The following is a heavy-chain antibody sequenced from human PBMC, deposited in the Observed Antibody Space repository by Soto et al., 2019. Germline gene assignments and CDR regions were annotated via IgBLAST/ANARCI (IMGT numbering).Heavy chain of an antibody. CDR2: IYYSGST. CDR3: AKGSKSGSGGSGKIYYMDV. V-gene: IGHV4-59*08. CDR1: GGSISYYY. Sequence: PSETLSLTCAVSGGSISYYYWSWIRQPPGKGLEWIGYIYYSGSTNYNPSLKSRVAMSLDTSKNQFSLKLSSVTAADTAVYYCAKGSKSGSGGSGKIYYMDVWGKGTTVTVSS. D-gene: IGHD3-10*01. J-gene: IGHJ6*03.